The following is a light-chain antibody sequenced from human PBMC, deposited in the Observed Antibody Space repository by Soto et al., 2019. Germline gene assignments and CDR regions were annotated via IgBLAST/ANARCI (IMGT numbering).Light chain of an antibody. V-gene: IGKV3-20*01. CDR3: QQYGRSPLT. Sequence: EIVLTQSPDTLSLSPGERATLSCRASQGVKNNYLAWYQQKPGQAPTFLIYDASSRATGIPDRFSGSGSETDFTLTISRLEPADFAVYYCQQYGRSPLTFGGGTKVEIK. J-gene: IGKJ4*01. CDR1: QGVKNNY. CDR2: DAS.